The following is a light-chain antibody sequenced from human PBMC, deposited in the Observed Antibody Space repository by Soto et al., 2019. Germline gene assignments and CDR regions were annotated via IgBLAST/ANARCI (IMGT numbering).Light chain of an antibody. J-gene: IGKJ5*01. CDR3: QQYGSSPPIT. CDR2: ATS. Sequence: EIVLTQSPGALSLSTGERATLSCRASQSVSSGYLAWYQQKPGQAPRLLIFATSHRATGIPDRFSGSGSGTDFTLTISRLEPEDVAVYYCQQYGSSPPITFGQGTRLEI. V-gene: IGKV3-20*01. CDR1: QSVSSGY.